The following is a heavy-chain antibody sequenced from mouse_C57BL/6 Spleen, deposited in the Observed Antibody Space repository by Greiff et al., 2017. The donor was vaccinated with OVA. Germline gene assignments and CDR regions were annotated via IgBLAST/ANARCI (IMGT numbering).Heavy chain of an antibody. D-gene: IGHD1-1*01. CDR1: GYAFSSYW. CDR2: IYPGDGDT. CDR3: ARRGIYYYGSSYDY. Sequence: VKLVESGAELVKPGASVKISCKASGYAFSSYWMNWVKQRPGKGLEWIGQIYPGDGDTNYNGKFKGKATLTADKSSSTAYMQLSSLTSEDSAVYFCARRGIYYYGSSYDYWGQGTTLTVSS. V-gene: IGHV1-80*01. J-gene: IGHJ2*01.